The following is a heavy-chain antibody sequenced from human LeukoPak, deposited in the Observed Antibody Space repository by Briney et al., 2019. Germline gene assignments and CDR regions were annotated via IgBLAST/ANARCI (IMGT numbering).Heavy chain of an antibody. D-gene: IGHD3-3*01. CDR1: RFTFTSSA. J-gene: IGHJ3*02. V-gene: IGHV1-58*01. CDR3: AAKGRELEWLIQGDAFDI. CDR2: IVVGSGNT. Sequence: ASVKVSCKASRFTFTSSAVQWVRQARGQRLEWIGWIVVGSGNTNYAQKFQERVTMTRDMSTSTAYMELSSLRSEDTAVYYCAAKGRELEWLIQGDAFDIWGQGTMVTVSS.